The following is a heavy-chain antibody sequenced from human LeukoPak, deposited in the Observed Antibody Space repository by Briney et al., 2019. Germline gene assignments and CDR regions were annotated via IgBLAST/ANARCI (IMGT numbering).Heavy chain of an antibody. D-gene: IGHD3-9*01. J-gene: IGHJ4*02. CDR1: GFTFSSYG. Sequence: GGSLRLSCAASGFTFSSYGMHWVRQPPGKGLEWVAVISYDGSNKYYADSVKGRFTISRDNSKNTLYLQVNSLRAEDTAVYYCAKEDYDILTGLDYSGQGTLVTVSS. CDR3: AKEDYDILTGLDY. CDR2: ISYDGSNK. V-gene: IGHV3-30*18.